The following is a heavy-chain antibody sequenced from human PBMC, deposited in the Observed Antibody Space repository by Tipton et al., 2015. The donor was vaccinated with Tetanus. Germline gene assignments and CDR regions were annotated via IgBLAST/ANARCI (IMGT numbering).Heavy chain of an antibody. Sequence: TLSLTCIVSGGSMRSYYWSWIRQPPGKGLEWIGHIYSSGGARYNPSLKSRTTMSVDTSKNQFSLKLSSVTAADTAVYYCARIGWLQQNKPAFDIWGQGTVVTVSS. CDR2: IYSSGGA. J-gene: IGHJ3*02. CDR3: ARIGWLQQNKPAFDI. D-gene: IGHD5-24*01. CDR1: GGSMRSYY. V-gene: IGHV4-59*01.